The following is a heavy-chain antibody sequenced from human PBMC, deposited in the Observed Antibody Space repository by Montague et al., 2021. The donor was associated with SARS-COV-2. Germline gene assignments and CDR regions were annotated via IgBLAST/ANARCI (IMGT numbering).Heavy chain of an antibody. CDR3: ARFPTSYYYDSKAAPATPDAVDI. V-gene: IGHV4-38-2*02. J-gene: IGHJ3*02. Sequence: SETLSLTCTVSGYSISSGYYWGWIRQPPGKGLEWIGSIYYSGSTYYNPSLKSRVTISVDTSKNQFSLKLSSVTAADTAVYYCARFPTSYYYDSKAAPATPDAVDIWCQGTMVTVSS. D-gene: IGHD3-22*01. CDR1: GYSISSGYY. CDR2: IYYSGST.